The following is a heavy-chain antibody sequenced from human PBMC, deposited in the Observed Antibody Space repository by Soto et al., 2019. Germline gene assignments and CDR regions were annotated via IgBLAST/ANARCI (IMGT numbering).Heavy chain of an antibody. CDR1: GGSFSGDY. CDR3: ALLVRNSRAYYYYGMDV. Sequence: SETLCLTCAVYGGSFSGDYWSWIRQPPGKGLEWIGEINHSGSTNYNPSLKSRVTISVDTSKNQFSLKLSSVTAADTAVYYCALLVRNSRAYYYYGMDVWGQGTTVT. V-gene: IGHV4-34*01. J-gene: IGHJ6*02. CDR2: INHSGST. D-gene: IGHD1-7*01.